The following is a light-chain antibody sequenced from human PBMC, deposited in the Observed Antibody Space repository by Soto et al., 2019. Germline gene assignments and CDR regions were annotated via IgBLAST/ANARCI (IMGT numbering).Light chain of an antibody. CDR1: QSVSSNY. J-gene: IGKJ1*01. Sequence: EIVLTQSPGTLSLSPGERATLSCRASQSVSSNYLAWYLQKPGQAPILLIYGASTRATGIPGRFSGSGSGTDFTLTINRLEPEDFAVYYCQQYGSSPGTFGQGTKVDIK. CDR3: QQYGSSPGT. CDR2: GAS. V-gene: IGKV3-20*01.